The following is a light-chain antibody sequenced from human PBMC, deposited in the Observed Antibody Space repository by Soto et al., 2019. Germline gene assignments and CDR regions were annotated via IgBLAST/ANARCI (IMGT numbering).Light chain of an antibody. CDR2: GAS. J-gene: IGKJ1*01. CDR3: QQYDNWPQT. Sequence: ENVMTQSPATLSVNPGERATLSCRASQSVSSDLAWYQHKPGQAPRLLIYGASTRATGIPARFSGRGSGTEFTLTISSLQSVDFAVYYCQQYDNWPQTFGQGTKVDIK. CDR1: QSVSSD. V-gene: IGKV3-15*01.